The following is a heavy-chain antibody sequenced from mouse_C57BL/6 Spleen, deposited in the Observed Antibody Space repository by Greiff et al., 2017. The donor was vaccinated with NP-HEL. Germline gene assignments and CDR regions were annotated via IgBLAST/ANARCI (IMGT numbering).Heavy chain of an antibody. CDR2: INYDGSST. Sequence: EVQRVESEGGLVQPGSSMKLSCTASGFTFSDYYMAWVRQVPEKGLEWVANINYDGSSTYYLDSLKSRFIISRDNAKNILYLQMSSLKSEDTATYYCARDFYDGYYYYFDYWGQGTTLTVSS. V-gene: IGHV5-16*01. D-gene: IGHD2-3*01. J-gene: IGHJ2*01. CDR1: GFTFSDYY. CDR3: ARDFYDGYYYYFDY.